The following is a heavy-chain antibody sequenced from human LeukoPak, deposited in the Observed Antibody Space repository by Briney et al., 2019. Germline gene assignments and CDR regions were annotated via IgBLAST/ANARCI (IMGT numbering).Heavy chain of an antibody. D-gene: IGHD6-13*01. Sequence: PGGALRLSCAASGFTFSSYSINWVRPAPGKGLGWVSSISSSGSYVYYADSVKGRFTISRDNAKNSLYLQMNSLRAEDTAVYYCTRMQQQLAIDAFDIWGQGTMVTVSS. CDR2: ISSSGSYV. V-gene: IGHV3-21*01. J-gene: IGHJ3*02. CDR1: GFTFSSYS. CDR3: TRMQQQLAIDAFDI.